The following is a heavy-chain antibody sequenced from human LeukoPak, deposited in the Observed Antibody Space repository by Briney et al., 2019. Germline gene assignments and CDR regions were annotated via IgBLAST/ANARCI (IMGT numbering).Heavy chain of an antibody. J-gene: IGHJ5*02. CDR2: INWNGGST. CDR3: ARDQDSSGFIPPPFKS. D-gene: IGHD3-22*01. CDR1: GFTFDYYG. Sequence: GSLRLSFAASGFTFDYYGMSWVRQAPGKGLEGVAGINWNGGSTGYADSVKGRFTISRDNAKRYLYLQMNSLRAEDTALYYCARDQDSSGFIPPPFKSWGQGTLVTVSS. V-gene: IGHV3-20*03.